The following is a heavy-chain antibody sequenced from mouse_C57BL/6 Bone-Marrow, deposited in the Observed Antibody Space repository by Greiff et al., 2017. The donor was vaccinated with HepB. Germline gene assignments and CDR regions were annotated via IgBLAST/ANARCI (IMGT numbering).Heavy chain of an antibody. CDR2: ISYDGSN. CDR1: GYSITSGYY. D-gene: IGHD1-1*01. V-gene: IGHV3-6*01. CDR3: ARYYYGSSYGYFDV. J-gene: IGHJ1*03. Sequence: EVQLQESGPGLVKPSQSLSLTCSVTGYSITSGYYWNWIRQFPGNKLEWMGYISYDGSNNYNPSPKNRISITRDTSKNQCFLKLNSVTTEDTATYYCARYYYGSSYGYFDVWGTGTTVTVSS.